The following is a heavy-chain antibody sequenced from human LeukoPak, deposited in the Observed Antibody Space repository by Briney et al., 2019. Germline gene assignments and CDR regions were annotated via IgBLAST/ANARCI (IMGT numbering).Heavy chain of an antibody. J-gene: IGHJ4*02. CDR3: ARGRLLEWLLHYFDY. D-gene: IGHD3-3*01. V-gene: IGHV1-69*05. CDR1: GGTLSSYA. Sequence: SVKVSCKASGGTLSSYAISWVRQAPGQGLEWMGGIIPIFGTANYAQKFQGRVTITTDETTSTAYMELGSLRSEDTAVYYCARGRLLEWLLHYFDYWGQGTLVTVSS. CDR2: IIPIFGTA.